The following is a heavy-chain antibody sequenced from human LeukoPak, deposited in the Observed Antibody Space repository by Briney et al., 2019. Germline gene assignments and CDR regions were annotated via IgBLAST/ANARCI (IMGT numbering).Heavy chain of an antibody. V-gene: IGHV3-48*01. CDR3: ARDRVGAY. CDR2: ITSSSSTI. D-gene: IGHD1-26*01. Sequence: GGSLRLSCAASAFTCSTYSMNWVRQAPGKGLEWLSYITSSSSTIYYADSVQGRFTISRDNAKSSLYLQMNSLRVEDTAVYYCARDRVGAYWGQGTLVTLSS. CDR1: AFTCSTYS. J-gene: IGHJ4*02.